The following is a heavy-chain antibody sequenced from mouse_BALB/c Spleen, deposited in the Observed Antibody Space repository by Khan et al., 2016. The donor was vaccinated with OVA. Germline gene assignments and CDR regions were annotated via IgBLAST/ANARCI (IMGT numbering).Heavy chain of an antibody. J-gene: IGHJ4*01. CDR1: GYTFTNYG. CDR2: INTYTGEP. Sequence: QIQLVQSGPELKKPGETVKISCKASGYTFTNYGMNWVKQAPGKGLKWMGWINTYTGEPTYADDFKGRFAFSLETSASTAYLQINNLKNEDTATYVCARVVYNGTMDYWGQGTSVTVSS. CDR3: ARVVYNGTMDY. D-gene: IGHD1-1*02. V-gene: IGHV9-3-1*01.